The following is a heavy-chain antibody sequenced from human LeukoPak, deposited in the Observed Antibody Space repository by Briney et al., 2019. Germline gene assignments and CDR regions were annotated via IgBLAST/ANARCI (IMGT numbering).Heavy chain of an antibody. CDR2: IYYSGST. V-gene: IGHV4-39*01. D-gene: IGHD2-2*01. J-gene: IGHJ5*02. Sequence: PSETLSLTCTVSGGSISSSSYYWGWIRQPPGKGLEWIGSIYYSGSTYYNPSLKSRVTISVDTSKNQFSLKLSSVTAADTAVYYCARRPLYSSSTSCSGFDPWGQGTLVTVSS. CDR3: ARRPLYSSSTSCSGFDP. CDR1: GGSISSSSYY.